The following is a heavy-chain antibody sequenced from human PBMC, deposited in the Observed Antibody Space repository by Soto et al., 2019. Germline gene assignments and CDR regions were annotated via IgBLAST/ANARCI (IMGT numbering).Heavy chain of an antibody. Sequence: QLQLVESGGGVVQPGRSLRLSCAASGFTFSNYIMHWVLQAPGNGLEWVAFISYDGSNKDYADSVKGRITISRDNSKNTLDLQLSSLRPEDTAVYYCAGGDTYYAMGVWGQGTTVTVSS. CDR2: ISYDGSNK. J-gene: IGHJ6*02. CDR1: GFTFSNYI. D-gene: IGHD5-18*01. CDR3: AGGDTYYAMGV. V-gene: IGHV3-30-3*01.